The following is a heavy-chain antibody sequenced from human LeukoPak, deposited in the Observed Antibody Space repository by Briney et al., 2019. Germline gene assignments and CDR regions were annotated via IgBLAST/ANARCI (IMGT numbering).Heavy chain of an antibody. CDR1: GDSISSYY. J-gene: IGHJ1*01. Sequence: PSETLSLTCVVSGDSISSYYWNWIRQPPGKGLEWIGYIFYGGRTNYNPSLKSRVAISVDTSKNQFSLKLSSVTAADTAVYYCASWIGGNYQYFQHWGQGTLVTVSS. CDR3: ASWIGGNYQYFQH. D-gene: IGHD1-26*01. V-gene: IGHV4-59*01. CDR2: IFYGGRT.